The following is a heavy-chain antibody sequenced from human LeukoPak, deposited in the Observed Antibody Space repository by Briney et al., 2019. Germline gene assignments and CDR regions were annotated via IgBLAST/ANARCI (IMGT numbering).Heavy chain of an antibody. V-gene: IGHV1-69*13. CDR2: IIPIFGTA. CDR3: ARGPVGARYYYYYYYMDV. CDR1: GGTFSSYA. D-gene: IGHD1-26*01. J-gene: IGHJ6*03. Sequence: SVKVSCTASGGTFSSYAISWVRQAPGQGLEWMGGIIPIFGTANYAQKFQGRVTITADESTSTAYMELSSLRSEDTAVYYCARGPVGARYYYYYYYMDVWGKGTTVTVSS.